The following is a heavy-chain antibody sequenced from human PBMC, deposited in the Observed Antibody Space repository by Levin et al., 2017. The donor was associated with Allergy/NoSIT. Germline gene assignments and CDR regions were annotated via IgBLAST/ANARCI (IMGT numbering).Heavy chain of an antibody. J-gene: IGHJ6*02. V-gene: IGHV3-72*01. Sequence: PGGSLRLSCAASGFTFSDHYMDWVRQAPGKGLEWVGRTRNRANSYTTEYAASVKGRFTISRDDSKSSLYLQMNSLKTEDTALYYCTREEAIAAAGNGFYYYGMDVWGQGTTVTVSS. D-gene: IGHD6-25*01. CDR3: TREEAIAAAGNGFYYYGMDV. CDR1: GFTFSDHY. CDR2: TRNRANSYTT.